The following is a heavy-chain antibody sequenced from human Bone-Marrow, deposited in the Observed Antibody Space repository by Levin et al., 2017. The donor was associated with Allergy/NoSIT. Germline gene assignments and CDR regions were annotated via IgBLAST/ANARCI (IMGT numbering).Heavy chain of an antibody. Sequence: GESLKISCRASGYTFTSFGISWVRQAPGQGLEWMGGISVYNGDTKYAQNFQGRVTMTTDTSTTTAYMELRSLRSDDTAIYYCARDHYPCNLVQGISGYYYYLDVWGKGTTVTVSS. D-gene: IGHD3-10*01. CDR1: GYTFTSFG. CDR2: ISVYNGDT. V-gene: IGHV1-18*01. CDR3: ARDHYPCNLVQGISGYYYYLDV. J-gene: IGHJ6*03.